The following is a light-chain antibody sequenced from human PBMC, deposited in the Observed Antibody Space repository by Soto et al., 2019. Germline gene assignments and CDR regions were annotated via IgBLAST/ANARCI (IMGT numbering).Light chain of an antibody. CDR3: GTWDSSLSAGV. V-gene: IGLV1-51*01. CDR2: DNN. CDR1: NSSIGNNC. Sequence: QSVLTQPPSVSATPGQTVTISCSGSNSSIGNNCVSWYQQLPGTVPKLLIYDNNKRPSEIPDRFSGSKSGTSATLGITGLQTGDEADYYCGTWDSSLSAGVFGTGTKLTVL. J-gene: IGLJ1*01.